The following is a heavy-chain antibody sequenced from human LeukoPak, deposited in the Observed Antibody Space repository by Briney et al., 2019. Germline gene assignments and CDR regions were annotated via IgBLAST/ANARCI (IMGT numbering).Heavy chain of an antibody. J-gene: IGHJ4*02. D-gene: IGHD1-26*01. CDR2: IIPIFGTA. Sequence: ASVKVSCKASGGTFSSYAISWVRQAPGQGLEWMGRIIPIFGTANYAQKFQGRVTITTDESTSTAYMELSSLRSEDTAVYHCAGRSLRGYYFDYWGQGTLVTVSS. CDR3: AGRSLRGYYFDY. CDR1: GGTFSSYA. V-gene: IGHV1-69*05.